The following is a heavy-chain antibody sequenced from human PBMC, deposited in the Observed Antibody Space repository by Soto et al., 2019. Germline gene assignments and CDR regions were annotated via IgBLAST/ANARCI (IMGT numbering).Heavy chain of an antibody. J-gene: IGHJ4*02. CDR1: GFTFSSYA. Sequence: ESGGGLVQPEGSLRLSCAASGFTFSSYAMGWVRQGPGKGLEWVAVVSIGGSTHYADSVRGRFTISRDNSKNTLSLQMNSLTAEDKAVYFCAKRRGAGGHFDYWGQGALVTVSS. CDR2: VSIGGST. V-gene: IGHV3-23*01. CDR3: AKRRGAGGHFDY. D-gene: IGHD2-15*01.